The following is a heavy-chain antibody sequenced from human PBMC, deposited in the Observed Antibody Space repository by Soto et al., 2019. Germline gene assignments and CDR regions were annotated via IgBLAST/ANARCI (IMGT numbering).Heavy chain of an antibody. D-gene: IGHD1-1*01. V-gene: IGHV3-21*01. CDR2: ISSGGGYI. J-gene: IGHJ3*02. Sequence: EVQLVESGGGLVKPGGSLRLSCAASGFTFSNHNMNWVRQAPGKGLEWVSCISSGGGYIFYADSVKGRFTISRDNAKNSLYLQMNSLRAEDTAVYYCARDWKKTASQGTAYDIWGQGTMVTVSS. CDR1: GFTFSNHN. CDR3: ARDWKKTASQGTAYDI.